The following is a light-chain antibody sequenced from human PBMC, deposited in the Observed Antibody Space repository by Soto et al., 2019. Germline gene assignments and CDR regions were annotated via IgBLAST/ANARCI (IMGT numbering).Light chain of an antibody. J-gene: IGKJ4*01. Sequence: DIPMTQSPSSLSASVGDRVTITCQASQDISNYLNWYQQKPGKAPKLLIYDASNLETGVPSRFSGSGSGTDFTFTISSLQPEDIATYYCQQYDTLLTFGGGTKVEI. CDR1: QDISNY. CDR3: QQYDTLLT. CDR2: DAS. V-gene: IGKV1-33*01.